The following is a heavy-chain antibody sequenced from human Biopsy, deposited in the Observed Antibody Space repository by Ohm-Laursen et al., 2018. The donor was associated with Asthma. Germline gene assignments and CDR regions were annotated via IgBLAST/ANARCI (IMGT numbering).Heavy chain of an antibody. D-gene: IGHD1-1*01. V-gene: IGHV3-30*01. J-gene: IGHJ3*02. CDR2: IAKDASTQ. CDR1: GFSFSNYA. Sequence: SLRLSCTASGFSFSNYAIHWVRQAPGKGLEWVGVIAKDASTQDYADSVKGRFTMARDNSKNTLDLQMNSLGEEDTAVYYCVRDSTDDAFDIWGQGTVVSVSS. CDR3: VRDSTDDAFDI.